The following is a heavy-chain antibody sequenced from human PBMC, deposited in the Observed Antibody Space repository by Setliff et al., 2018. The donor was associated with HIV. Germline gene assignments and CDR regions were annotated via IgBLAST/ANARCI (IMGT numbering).Heavy chain of an antibody. V-gene: IGHV4-39*01. CDR2: IYYRGNT. D-gene: IGHD5-18*01. CDR1: GGSIRSSSYY. J-gene: IGHJ3*02. CDR3: ARPRYTYGTPPAFDI. Sequence: PSETLSLTCNVSGGSIRSSSYYWGWIRQPPGKGLEWIGSIYYRGNTYYNPSLKSRVTISVDTSKNQFSLKLSSVTAADTAVYYCARPRYTYGTPPAFDIWGRGTVVTVSS.